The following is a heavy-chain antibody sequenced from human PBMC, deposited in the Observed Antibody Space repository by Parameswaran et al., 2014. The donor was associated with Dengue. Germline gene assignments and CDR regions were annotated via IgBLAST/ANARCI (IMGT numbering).Heavy chain of an antibody. CDR2: ISSSSSYI. J-gene: IGHJ4*02. D-gene: IGHD3-22*01. Sequence: VRQMPGKGLEWVSSISSSSSYIYYADSVKGRFTISRDNAKNSLYLQLNSLRAEDTAVYYCARYYDSSGSYYFDYWGQGTLVTVSS. V-gene: IGHV3-21*01. CDR3: ARYYDSSGSYYFDY.